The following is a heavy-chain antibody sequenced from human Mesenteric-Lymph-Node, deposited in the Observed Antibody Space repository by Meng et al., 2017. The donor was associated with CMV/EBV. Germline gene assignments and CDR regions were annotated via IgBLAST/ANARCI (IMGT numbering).Heavy chain of an antibody. J-gene: IGHJ5*02. V-gene: IGHV4-34*01. CDR1: GGSFSGYY. Sequence: SETLSLTCAVYGGSFSGYYWSWIRQPPGKGLEWIGEINHSGSTNYNPSLKSRVTISVDTSKNQFSLKLSSVTAADTAVYYCARGKGLNNWFDPWGQGTLVTVSS. CDR3: ARGKGLNNWFDP. CDR2: INHSGST.